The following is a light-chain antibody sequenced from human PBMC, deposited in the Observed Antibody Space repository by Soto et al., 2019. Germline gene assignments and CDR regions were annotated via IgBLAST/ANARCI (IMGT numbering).Light chain of an antibody. CDR1: QSVSNNY. CDR3: QQSGSSPLT. Sequence: EIVLTQSPGTVSWALGGSGALRCRASQSVSNNYLAGYQKKPGQDPRTLIYGASSRDTGIPDRFSGSGSATDFNLTLRRLDAADFAVYFCQQSGSSPLTSGGGTKVDNK. J-gene: IGKJ4*01. V-gene: IGKV3-20*01. CDR2: GAS.